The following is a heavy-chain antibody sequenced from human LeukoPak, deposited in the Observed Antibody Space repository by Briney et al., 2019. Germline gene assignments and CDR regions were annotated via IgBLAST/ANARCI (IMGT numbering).Heavy chain of an antibody. J-gene: IGHJ1*01. D-gene: IGHD6-19*01. V-gene: IGHV3-7*03. CDR3: AKDGIAVAGRFQH. CDR2: IRRDGSET. Sequence: GGSLRLSCGASGFTFSNYWMTWVRRAPGKGLEWVANIRRDGSETHYVDSVMGRFTISRDNAKISLYLQMNSLRAEDTAVYYCAKDGIAVAGRFQHWGQGTLVTVSS. CDR1: GFTFSNYW.